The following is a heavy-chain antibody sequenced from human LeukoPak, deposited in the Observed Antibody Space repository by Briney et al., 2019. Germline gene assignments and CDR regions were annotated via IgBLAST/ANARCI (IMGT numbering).Heavy chain of an antibody. D-gene: IGHD1/OR15-1a*01. CDR2: INPSGGST. CDR1: GYTFTSYY. CDR3: ATSPRGVYYYGMDV. V-gene: IGHV1-46*01. J-gene: IGHJ6*02. Sequence: ASVKVSCKASGYTFTSYYIHWVRQAPGQGLEWMGIINPSGGSTIYAQKFQGRVTMTEDTSTDTAYMELSSLRSEDTAVYYCATSPRGVYYYGMDVWGQGTTVTVSS.